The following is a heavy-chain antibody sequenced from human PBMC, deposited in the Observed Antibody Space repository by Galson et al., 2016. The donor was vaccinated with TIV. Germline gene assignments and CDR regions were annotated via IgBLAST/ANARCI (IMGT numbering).Heavy chain of an antibody. CDR2: VDPDNGET. Sequence: VKVSCKVSGYIFTERFIHWVRQAPGERPEWVGRVDPDNGETLYAEKFQGRVTMAADTSGYTAFMELSNLRSEDPAFFYCTTRGGSSGSYCFDFWGLGTLVTVS. CDR1: GYIFTERF. V-gene: IGHV1-69-2*01. D-gene: IGHD5-12*01. J-gene: IGHJ4*02. CDR3: TTRGGSSGSYCFDF.